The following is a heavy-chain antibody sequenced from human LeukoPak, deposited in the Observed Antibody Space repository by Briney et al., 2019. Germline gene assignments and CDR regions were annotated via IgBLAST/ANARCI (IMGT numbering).Heavy chain of an antibody. CDR3: ARGHYYYGLHV. V-gene: IGHV1-2*02. CDR1: GYTFTDYY. Sequence: ASVKVSCKASGYTFTDYYVHWVRQAPGQGLGWMGWINPNSGGTNCAQEFQGRVTMTGDTSISTAYMELSRLRSDDTAVYYCARGHYYYGLHVWGQGTTVTVSS. J-gene: IGHJ6*02. CDR2: INPNSGGT.